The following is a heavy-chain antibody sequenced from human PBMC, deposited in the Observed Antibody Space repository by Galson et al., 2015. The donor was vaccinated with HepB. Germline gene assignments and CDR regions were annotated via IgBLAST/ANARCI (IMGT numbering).Heavy chain of an antibody. Sequence: SLRLSCAASGFTFSSYSMNWVRQAPGKGLEWVSSISSSSSYIYYADSVKGRFTISRDNAKNSLYLQMNSLRAEDTAVYYCAREAAARRGFDYWGQGTLVTVSS. D-gene: IGHD6-13*01. CDR1: GFTFSSYS. CDR3: AREAAARRGFDY. CDR2: ISSSSSYI. J-gene: IGHJ4*02. V-gene: IGHV3-21*01.